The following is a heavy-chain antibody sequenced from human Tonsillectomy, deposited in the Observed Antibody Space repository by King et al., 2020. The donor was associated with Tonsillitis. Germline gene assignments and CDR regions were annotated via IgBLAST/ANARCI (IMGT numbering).Heavy chain of an antibody. Sequence: VQLVESGGGLVKPGGSLRLSCAASGFTFSSYSVNWVRQAPGKGLEWVSSISGSSNSIYYADSVKARFTISRDNTKNSLYLQMNNLRAEDTAIYYCAIAVYNFNLHFSFFAIWGQGTMVTVSS. CDR1: GFTFSSYS. D-gene: IGHD3-3*01. J-gene: IGHJ3*02. CDR2: ISGSSNSI. CDR3: AIAVYNFNLHFSFFAI. V-gene: IGHV3-21*01.